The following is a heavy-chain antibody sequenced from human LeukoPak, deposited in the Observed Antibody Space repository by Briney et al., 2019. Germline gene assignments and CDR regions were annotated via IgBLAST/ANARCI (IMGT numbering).Heavy chain of an antibody. CDR2: INPYSGGT. Sequence: ASVKVSCKASRDTLTDYYMHWVRQAPGQGLEWMGWINPYSGGTNYARKFQRRVTMTWDTSIGTAYMELSTLRSDDTAVYYCAEVVAATGTVALDIWGQGTMVSVSS. V-gene: IGHV1-2*02. CDR1: RDTLTDYY. D-gene: IGHD1-26*01. J-gene: IGHJ3*02. CDR3: AEVVAATGTVALDI.